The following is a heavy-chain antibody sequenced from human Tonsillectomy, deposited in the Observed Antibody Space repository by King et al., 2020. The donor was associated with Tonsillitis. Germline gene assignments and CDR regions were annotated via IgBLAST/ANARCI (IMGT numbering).Heavy chain of an antibody. Sequence: QVQLQQWGAGLLKPSETLSLTCAVYGGSFSGYYWSWIRQPPGKGLEWIGEINHSGSTNYNLSLKSRVTISVDTSKNQFSLKLSSVTAADTAVYYCARGGITMVRGVRGNYYMDVWGKGTTVTVSS. V-gene: IGHV4-34*01. J-gene: IGHJ6*03. D-gene: IGHD3-10*01. CDR2: INHSGST. CDR1: GGSFSGYY. CDR3: ARGGITMVRGVRGNYYMDV.